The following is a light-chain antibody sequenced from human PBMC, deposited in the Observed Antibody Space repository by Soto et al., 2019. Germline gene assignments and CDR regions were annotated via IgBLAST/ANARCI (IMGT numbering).Light chain of an antibody. V-gene: IGKV4-1*01. CDR2: WAS. J-gene: IGKJ4*01. CDR1: QSVLYSSNNKNY. CDR3: QQYYTTPLT. Sequence: DIVMTQSPDSLAVSLGERATINCKSSQSVLYSSNNKNYLAWYQQKPGQPPNVLIYWASTRESGVPDRFSGSGSGTDFTLTISSLQAEDVAVYYCQQYYTTPLTFGGGTKVEIK.